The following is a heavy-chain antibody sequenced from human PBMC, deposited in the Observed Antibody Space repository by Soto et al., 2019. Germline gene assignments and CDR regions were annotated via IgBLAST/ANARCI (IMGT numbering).Heavy chain of an antibody. CDR3: SVVPAAHGTRYYYYYGMDV. V-gene: IGHV4-34*01. CDR1: GGSFSGYY. Sequence: QVQLQQWGAGLLKPSETLSLTCAVYGGSFSGYYWSWIRQPPGKGLEWIGEINHSGSTNYNPSLKSRVTISVDTSKNQFSLKLSSVTAADTAVYYCSVVPAAHGTRYYYYYGMDVWGQGTTVTVSS. J-gene: IGHJ6*02. CDR2: INHSGST. D-gene: IGHD2-2*01.